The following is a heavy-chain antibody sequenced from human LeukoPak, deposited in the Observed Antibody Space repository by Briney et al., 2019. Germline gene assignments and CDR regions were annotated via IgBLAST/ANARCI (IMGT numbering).Heavy chain of an antibody. CDR2: IIPIFGTA. CDR1: GYTFTGYY. D-gene: IGHD5-18*01. Sequence: SVKVSCKASGYTFTGYYMHWVRQAPGQGLEWLGGIIPIFGTANYAQKFQGRVTITADESTSTAYMELSSLRSEDTAVYYCASRLDTAMVSYYFDYWGQGTLVTVSS. CDR3: ASRLDTAMVSYYFDY. V-gene: IGHV1-69*13. J-gene: IGHJ4*02.